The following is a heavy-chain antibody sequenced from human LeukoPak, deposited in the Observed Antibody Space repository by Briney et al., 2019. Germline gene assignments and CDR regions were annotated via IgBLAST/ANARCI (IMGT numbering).Heavy chain of an antibody. J-gene: IGHJ5*02. CDR1: GGSISSYY. CDR3: ARDLGMVRNNWFDP. CDR2: TYYSGST. D-gene: IGHD5-18*01. Sequence: PSETLSLTCTVSGGSISSYYWSWIRQPPGKGLEWIGYTYYSGSTNYNPSLKSRVTISVDTSKNQFSLKLSSVTAADTAVYYCARDLGMVRNNWFDPWGQGTLVTVSS. V-gene: IGHV4-59*01.